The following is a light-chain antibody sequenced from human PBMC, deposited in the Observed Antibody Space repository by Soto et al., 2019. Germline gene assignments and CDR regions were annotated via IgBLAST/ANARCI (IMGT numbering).Light chain of an antibody. CDR3: QQSYSTPRT. Sequence: DIQMTQSPSSLSASVGDRVTITCRASQSISNYLNWYQQKPGKAPKLLMFAAASLQSGGPSRFSGGGSGTDFTLTISSLQPEDFATYYCQQSYSTPRTFGQGTQVEIK. V-gene: IGKV1-39*01. J-gene: IGKJ1*01. CDR2: AAA. CDR1: QSISNY.